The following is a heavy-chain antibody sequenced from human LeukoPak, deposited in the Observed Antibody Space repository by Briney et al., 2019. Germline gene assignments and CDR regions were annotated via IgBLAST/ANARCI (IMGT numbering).Heavy chain of an antibody. D-gene: IGHD2-15*01. V-gene: IGHV5-51*01. CDR3: ARQEYCSGGSCYTWFDP. CDR1: GYSINNYW. Sequence: GESLKISCKGSGYSINNYWIGWLRQMPGKGLEWMGIIYPADSDIRYSPSFQGQVTISADKSISTAYLQWSSLKASDTAMYYCARQEYCSGGSCYTWFDPWGQGTLVTVSS. CDR2: IYPADSDI. J-gene: IGHJ5*02.